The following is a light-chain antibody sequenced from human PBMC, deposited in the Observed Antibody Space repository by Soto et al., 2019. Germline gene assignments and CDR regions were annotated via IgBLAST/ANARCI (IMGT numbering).Light chain of an antibody. CDR1: QSLSSSY. CDR3: QQYCSSPPVT. CDR2: GAS. Sequence: EMVMTQAPGTLSLSQGERATLSCRASQSLSSSYLAWYQQKPGQAPRLLIYGASSRATGVPDRFSGSGSGTDFTLTISRLEPEDFAVYYCQQYCSSPPVTFGQGTKVDI. J-gene: IGKJ1*01. V-gene: IGKV3-20*01.